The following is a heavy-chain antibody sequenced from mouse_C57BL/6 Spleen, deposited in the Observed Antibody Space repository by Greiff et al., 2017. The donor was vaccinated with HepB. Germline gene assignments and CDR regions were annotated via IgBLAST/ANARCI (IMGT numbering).Heavy chain of an antibody. V-gene: IGHV1-64*01. CDR3: ARSPLTTVVATGVDY. CDR2: IHPNSGST. D-gene: IGHD1-1*01. J-gene: IGHJ2*01. Sequence: QVQLQQPGAELVKPGASVKLSCKASGYTFTGYWMHWVKQRPGQGLEWIGMIHPNSGSTNYNEKFKSKATLTVDKSSSTAYMQLSSLTSEDSAVYYCARSPLTTVVATGVDYWGQGTTLTVSS. CDR1: GYTFTGYW.